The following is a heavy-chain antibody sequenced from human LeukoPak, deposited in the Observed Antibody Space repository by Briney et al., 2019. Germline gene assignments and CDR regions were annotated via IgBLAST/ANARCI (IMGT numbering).Heavy chain of an antibody. CDR1: GGTFSSYA. CDR3: AREKSHDPYYYYGMDV. Sequence: SVKVSCKASGGTFSSYAISWVRQAPGQGLEWMGGIIPIFGTANYAQEFQGRVTITADESTSTAYMELSSLRSEDTAVYYCAREKSHDPYYYYGMDVWGQGTTVTVSS. CDR2: IIPIFGTA. V-gene: IGHV1-69*13. J-gene: IGHJ6*02. D-gene: IGHD1-1*01.